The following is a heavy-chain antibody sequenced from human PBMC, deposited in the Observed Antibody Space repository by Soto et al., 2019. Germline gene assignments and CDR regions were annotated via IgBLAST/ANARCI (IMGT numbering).Heavy chain of an antibody. J-gene: IGHJ4*02. CDR1: GFTFSDHY. V-gene: IGHV3-72*01. CDR3: ARESSVAATPGTFDY. CDR2: TRNKANSYTT. D-gene: IGHD2-15*01. Sequence: GGSLRLSCAASGFTFSDHYMDWVRQAPGKGLEWVGRTRNKANSYTTEYAASVKGRFTISRDDSKNSLYLQLNSLKTEDTAVYYCARESSVAATPGTFDYWGQGTLVTVSS.